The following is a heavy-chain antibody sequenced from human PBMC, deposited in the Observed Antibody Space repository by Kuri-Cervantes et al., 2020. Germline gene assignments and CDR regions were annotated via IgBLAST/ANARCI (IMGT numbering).Heavy chain of an antibody. Sequence: ETLSLTCAASGFIFSSYSINWVRQAPGKGLEWVSYISSSGSTTYYAASVKGRFTISGDNARNSLYLQMNSLRAEDTAVYYCARVAGGATLNAAYWGQGTLVTVSS. J-gene: IGHJ4*02. CDR3: ARVAGGATLNAAY. CDR1: GFIFSSYS. V-gene: IGHV3-48*04. CDR2: ISSSGSTT. D-gene: IGHD1-26*01.